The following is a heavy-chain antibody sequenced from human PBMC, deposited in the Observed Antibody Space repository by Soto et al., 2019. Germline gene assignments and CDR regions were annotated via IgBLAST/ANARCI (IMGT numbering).Heavy chain of an antibody. J-gene: IGHJ5*02. CDR3: AVGVVAKNWFDP. D-gene: IGHD2-15*01. Sequence: QVQLVQSGAEVKKPGASVKVSCKASGYTFTSYAMHWVRQAPGQRLEWMGWINAGNGNTKYSQKFQGRVTITRVTSASTAYMELSSLRSEDTAVYYCAVGVVAKNWFDPWGQGTLVTVSS. CDR2: INAGNGNT. CDR1: GYTFTSYA. V-gene: IGHV1-3*01.